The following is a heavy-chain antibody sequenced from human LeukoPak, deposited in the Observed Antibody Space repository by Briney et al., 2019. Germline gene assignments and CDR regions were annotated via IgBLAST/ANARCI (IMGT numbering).Heavy chain of an antibody. V-gene: IGHV3-43D*03. CDR2: ISWDGGST. CDR3: AAPGVPAATYYFDY. D-gene: IGHD2-2*01. J-gene: IGHJ4*02. CDR1: GFTFDDYA. Sequence: GGSLRLSCAASGFTFDDYAMHWVRQAPGKGLEWVSLISWDGGSTYYADSVKGRFTISRDNSKNTVYLQMNSLRAEDTAVYYCAAPGVPAATYYFDYWGQGTLVTVSS.